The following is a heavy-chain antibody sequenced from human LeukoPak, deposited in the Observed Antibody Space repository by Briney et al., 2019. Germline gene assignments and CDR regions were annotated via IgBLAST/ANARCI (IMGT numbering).Heavy chain of an antibody. CDR3: AKVNPWRYYDSSGYYPFDY. J-gene: IGHJ4*02. D-gene: IGHD3-22*01. CDR2: ISGSGGST. V-gene: IGHV3-23*01. CDR1: GFTFSSYA. Sequence: GGSLRLSCAASGFTFSSYAMSWVRQAPGKGLEWVSAISGSGGSTYYADSVKGRFTISRDNSKNTLYLQMNSLRAEDTAVYYCAKVNPWRYYDSSGYYPFDYWGQGTLVTVSS.